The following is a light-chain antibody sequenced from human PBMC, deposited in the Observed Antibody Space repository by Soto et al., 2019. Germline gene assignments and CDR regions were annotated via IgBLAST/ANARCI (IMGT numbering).Light chain of an antibody. J-gene: IGLJ2*01. CDR2: DNN. V-gene: IGLV1-51*01. Sequence: QSALTQPPSLSAAPGQKVTISCSGSSSNVGSNYVSWYQQLPGTAPKLLIYDNNKRPSGIPDRFSGSKSGTSATLDITGLQTGDEADYYCATWDRSLSVYVLFGGGTKVTVL. CDR1: SSNVGSNY. CDR3: ATWDRSLSVYVL.